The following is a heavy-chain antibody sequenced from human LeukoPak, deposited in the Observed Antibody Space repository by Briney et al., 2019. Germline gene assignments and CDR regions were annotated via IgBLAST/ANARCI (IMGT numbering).Heavy chain of an antibody. V-gene: IGHV3-48*03. CDR2: ISACGTIT. CDR1: GFTFSSYE. CDR3: ARDPYSSSSGFDY. J-gene: IGHJ4*02. D-gene: IGHD6-6*01. Sequence: GGSLRLSCAASGFTFSSYEMNWVRQAPGKGLEWISYISACGTITHYADSVKGRFTISRDNAKNSLYLQMNSLRAEDTAVFYCARDPYSSSSGFDYWGQGTLVTVSS.